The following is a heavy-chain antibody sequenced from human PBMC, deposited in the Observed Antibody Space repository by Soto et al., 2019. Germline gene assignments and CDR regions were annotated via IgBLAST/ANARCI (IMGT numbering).Heavy chain of an antibody. CDR1: GFTFSSYA. Sequence: GGSLRLSCAASGFTFSSYAMSWVRQAPGKGLEWVSAISGSGGSTYYADSVKGRFTISRDNSKNPLYLQMNSLRAEDTAVYYCAKDRGFYSSSADNWFDPWGQGTLVTVSS. D-gene: IGHD6-6*01. CDR3: AKDRGFYSSSADNWFDP. V-gene: IGHV3-23*01. J-gene: IGHJ5*02. CDR2: ISGSGGST.